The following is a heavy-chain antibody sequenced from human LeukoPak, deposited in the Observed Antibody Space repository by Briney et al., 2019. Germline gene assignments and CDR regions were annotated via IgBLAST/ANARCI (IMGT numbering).Heavy chain of an antibody. J-gene: IGHJ6*02. CDR2: ISGSGGST. Sequence: GGSLRLSCAASGFTFSSYAMSWVRQAPGKGLERVSAISGSGGSTYYADSVKGRFTISRDNSKNTLYLQMNSLRAEDTAVYYCAKNTPTVLRYFDWLSRGYYYYGMDVWGQGTTVTVSS. CDR1: GFTFSSYA. V-gene: IGHV3-23*01. D-gene: IGHD3-9*01. CDR3: AKNTPTVLRYFDWLSRGYYYYGMDV.